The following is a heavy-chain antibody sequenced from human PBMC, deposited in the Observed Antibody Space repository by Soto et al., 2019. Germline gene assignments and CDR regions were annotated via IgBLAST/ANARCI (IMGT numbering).Heavy chain of an antibody. D-gene: IGHD3-10*01. J-gene: IGHJ4*02. CDR3: ARGGPPIDY. CDR1: GYTFASYA. V-gene: IGHV1-3*05. CDR2: INVGKGNI. Sequence: QVQLVQSGAEEKKPGASVKVSCNASGYTFASYAMRWVRQAPGQRLEWMGWINVGKGNIKYSQKFQGRVTITRDTSASSTYMELSSLRSEDTAVYYCARGGPPIDYWGQGTLVTVSS.